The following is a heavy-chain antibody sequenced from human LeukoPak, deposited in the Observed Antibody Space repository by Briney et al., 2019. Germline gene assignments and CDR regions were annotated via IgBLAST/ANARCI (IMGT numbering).Heavy chain of an antibody. V-gene: IGHV3-53*01. J-gene: IGHJ4*02. CDR1: GFTVSSSY. CDR3: ARQMGESTNFDN. D-gene: IGHD2-2*01. Sequence: GGSLRLSCAAPGFTVSSSYISWVRQAPGKGLEWVSAIYSGGTTYYADSVKGRFTISRDNSKNMLYLQMNSLRAEDTAMYHCARQMGESTNFDNWGQGTLVTVSS. CDR2: IYSGGTT.